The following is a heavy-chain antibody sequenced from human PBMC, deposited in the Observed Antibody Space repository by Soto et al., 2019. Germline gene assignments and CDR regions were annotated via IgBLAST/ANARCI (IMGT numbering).Heavy chain of an antibody. Sequence: EVQLVQSGAEVKKPGESLKISCKGSGYSFTSYWIGWVRQMPGKGLVWMGIIYPGDSDTRYSPSFQGQVTISADKSMSTAYMQWSSLKASDTAMYYCGRHVDSSRLSGELGFDYWGQGTLVTVSS. CDR2: IYPGDSDT. D-gene: IGHD6-19*01. J-gene: IGHJ4*02. CDR1: GYSFTSYW. CDR3: GRHVDSSRLSGELGFDY. V-gene: IGHV5-51*01.